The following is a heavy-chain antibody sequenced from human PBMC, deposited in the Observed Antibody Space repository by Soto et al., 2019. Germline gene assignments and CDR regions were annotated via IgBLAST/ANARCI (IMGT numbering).Heavy chain of an antibody. CDR1: GGSISSYY. CDR3: ARWGIAAAGTTGFDY. Sequence: QVQLQESGPGLVKPSETLSLTCTVSGGSISSYYWSWIRQPPGKGLEWIGYIYYSGSTNYNPSLKSRVTISVDTSKNQFSLKLSSVTAADTAMYYCARWGIAAAGTTGFDYWGQGTLVTVSS. J-gene: IGHJ4*02. D-gene: IGHD6-13*01. CDR2: IYYSGST. V-gene: IGHV4-59*01.